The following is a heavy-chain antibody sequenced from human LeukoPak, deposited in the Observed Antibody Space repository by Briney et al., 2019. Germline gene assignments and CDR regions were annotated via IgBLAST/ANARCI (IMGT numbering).Heavy chain of an antibody. CDR2: MKTDGTRI. D-gene: IGHD3-10*01. CDR3: ARGADHGGSYYPD. J-gene: IGHJ4*02. V-gene: IGHV3-74*01. CDR1: GFRFSNSW. Sequence: KPGGSLRLSCAASGFRFSNSWMYWVRQGPGKGPVWVSRMKTDGTRIEYADSVKGRFTISRDNAKNTLFLPMSSLRVEDTAVYYCARGADHGGSYYPDWGQGTRVTVSS.